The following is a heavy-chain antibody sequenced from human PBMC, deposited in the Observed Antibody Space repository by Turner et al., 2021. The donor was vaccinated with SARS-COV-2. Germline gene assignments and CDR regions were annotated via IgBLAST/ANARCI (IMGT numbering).Heavy chain of an antibody. V-gene: IGHV3-7*01. CDR1: GFAFSNYW. Sequence: EVQLVESGGGLVQPGESLRLSCVASGFAFSNYWMTWVRQAPGKGLEWVANIKQDGGEKYYVDSVKGRFTISRDNAENSLYLQMNSLRVEDTAMYYCVSKGQVAVAGFDSWGQGTLVTVSS. CDR2: IKQDGGEK. D-gene: IGHD6-19*01. J-gene: IGHJ4*02. CDR3: VSKGQVAVAGFDS.